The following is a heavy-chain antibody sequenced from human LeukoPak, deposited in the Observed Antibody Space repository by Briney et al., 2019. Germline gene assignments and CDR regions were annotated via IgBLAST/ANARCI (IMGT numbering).Heavy chain of an antibody. CDR3: ARGYSSGNGAFDI. Sequence: SETLSLTCTASGYPISSGYYWGWIRQPPGKGLEWIGSIYHSGSTYYNPSLKSRVTISVDTSKNQFSLKLSSVTAADTAVYYCARGYSSGNGAFDIWGQGTMVTVSS. CDR2: IYHSGST. D-gene: IGHD6-25*01. CDR1: GYPISSGYY. J-gene: IGHJ3*02. V-gene: IGHV4-38-2*02.